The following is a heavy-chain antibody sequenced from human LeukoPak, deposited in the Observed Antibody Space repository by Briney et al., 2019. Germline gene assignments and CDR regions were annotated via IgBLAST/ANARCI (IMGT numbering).Heavy chain of an antibody. V-gene: IGHV4-34*01. J-gene: IGHJ4*02. Sequence: PSETLSLTCAVHGGSFSGYYWAWIRQPPGKGLEWSGEINPGGTTNYHPSLKRRVSISADTSKSQFSLELRSVTAADTAVFYCARAKSTVSTYFDSWGQGSLVTVSS. CDR3: ARAKSTVSTYFDS. CDR1: GGSFSGYY. D-gene: IGHD4-17*01. CDR2: INPGGTT.